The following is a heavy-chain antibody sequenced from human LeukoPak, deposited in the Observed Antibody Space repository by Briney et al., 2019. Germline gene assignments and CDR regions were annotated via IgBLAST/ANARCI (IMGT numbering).Heavy chain of an antibody. Sequence: SQTLSLTCSVSGGSISSGSYYWSWIRKPAGKGLEWIGRIYTSGSTDYNASLKSRLTISMDTSKNEFSLKLRSVAAADTAVYYCARGRRYRGLWFGEFSYYFDYWGQGTLVTVSS. V-gene: IGHV4-61*02. CDR2: IYTSGST. CDR1: GGSISSGSYY. CDR3: ARGRRYRGLWFGEFSYYFDY. J-gene: IGHJ4*02. D-gene: IGHD3-10*01.